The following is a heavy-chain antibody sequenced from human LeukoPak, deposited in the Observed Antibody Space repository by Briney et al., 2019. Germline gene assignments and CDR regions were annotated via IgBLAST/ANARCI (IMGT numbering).Heavy chain of an antibody. CDR2: IYTSGST. J-gene: IGHJ4*02. CDR3: ARVGDMIFGVVIDY. Sequence: SETLSLTCTVSGGSISSYYWSWIRQPAGKGLEWIGRIYTSGSTNYNPSLKSRVTMSVDTSKNQFSLKLSSATAADTAVYYCARVGDMIFGVVIDYWGQGTLVTVSS. D-gene: IGHD3/OR15-3a*01. CDR1: GGSISSYY. V-gene: IGHV4-4*07.